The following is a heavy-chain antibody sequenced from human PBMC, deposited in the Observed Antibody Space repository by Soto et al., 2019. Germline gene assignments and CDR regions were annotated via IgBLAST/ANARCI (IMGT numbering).Heavy chain of an antibody. CDR3: ARDGAGSYSFDAFDI. J-gene: IGHJ3*02. V-gene: IGHV1-18*01. D-gene: IGHD3-10*01. CDR2: ISGYNGNT. Sequence: QVQMVQSGAEVKKPGASVKVSCKASGYTFSSYGVSWVRQAPGQGLEWMGWISGYNGNTKDAQKFQGRVTMSTDTYTRTAYMEVRSLRADDTAVYYCARDGAGSYSFDAFDIWGQGTMVTVSS. CDR1: GYTFSSYG.